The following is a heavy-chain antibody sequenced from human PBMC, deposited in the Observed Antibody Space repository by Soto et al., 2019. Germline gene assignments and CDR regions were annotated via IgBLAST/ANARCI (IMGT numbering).Heavy chain of an antibody. CDR2: ISAYNGNT. J-gene: IGHJ4*02. V-gene: IGHV1-18*01. CDR1: GYTFTSYG. CDR3: ARDYTWGGITIFGVVTKGGFDY. D-gene: IGHD3-3*01. Sequence: ASVKVSCKASGYTFTSYGISWVRQAPGQGLEWMGWISAYNGNTNYAQKLQGRVTMTTDTSTSTAYMELRSLRSDDTAVYYCARDYTWGGITIFGVVTKGGFDYWGQGTLVTVPQ.